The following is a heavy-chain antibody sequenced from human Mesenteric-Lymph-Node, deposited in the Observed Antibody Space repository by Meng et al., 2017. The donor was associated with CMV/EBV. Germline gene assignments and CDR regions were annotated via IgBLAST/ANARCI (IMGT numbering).Heavy chain of an antibody. D-gene: IGHD2-21*02. CDR3: ARLYEDYYGVDV. J-gene: IGHJ6*02. V-gene: IGHV3-9*01. Sequence: SLKISCAASGFTFDDYAMHWVRQAPGKGLEWVSGISWNSGSIGYADSVKGRFTISRDNAKNSLSLQMNSLRAEDTAVYFCARLYEDYYGVDVWGQGTTVTVSS. CDR1: GFTFDDYA. CDR2: ISWNSGSI.